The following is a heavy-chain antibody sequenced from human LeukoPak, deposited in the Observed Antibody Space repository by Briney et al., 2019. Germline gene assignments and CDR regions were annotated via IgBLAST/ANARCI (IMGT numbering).Heavy chain of an antibody. J-gene: IGHJ6*04. V-gene: IGHV3-21*01. Sequence: AGSLRLSCAASAFTFSSYSMNWLRHAPGKGLEWVSSISSSSSYIYYADSVKGRFTISRDNAKNSLYLQMKSLRAEDTTVYYCARTEPVVPAAIFWDGMDVWGKGTTVSVSS. CDR3: ARTEPVVPAAIFWDGMDV. D-gene: IGHD2-2*01. CDR2: ISSSSSYI. CDR1: AFTFSSYS.